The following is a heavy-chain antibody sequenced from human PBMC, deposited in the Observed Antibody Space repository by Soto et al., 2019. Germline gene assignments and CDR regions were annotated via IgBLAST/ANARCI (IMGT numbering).Heavy chain of an antibody. V-gene: IGHV1-2*04. CDR1: GYTFTDHY. D-gene: IGHD3-10*01. Sequence: QVQLVQSGAEVKSPGASVKVSCKASGYTFTDHYILWVRQAPGQGLEWMGWVNPISGGTIYAPKFPGWVTMTRDTSTSTAYLELRSLTSDPTAVYFCARAKSFGSGELDYWGQGTLVTVSS. CDR2: VNPISGGT. CDR3: ARAKSFGSGELDY. J-gene: IGHJ4*02.